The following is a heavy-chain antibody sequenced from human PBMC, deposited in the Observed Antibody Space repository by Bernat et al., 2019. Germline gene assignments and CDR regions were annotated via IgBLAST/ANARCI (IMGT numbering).Heavy chain of an antibody. Sequence: EVQLLESGGGLVQPGESLRLSCAASGFTFSSHGMSWVRQAPGKGLEWVSSIGRSGNTYYSDSEKGRFTISRDNSKNTLNLQMNTLRAEDTAVYYCATRGPTGSYFFDSWGQGTLVTVSS. CDR3: ATRGPTGSYFFDS. D-gene: IGHD3-10*01. V-gene: IGHV3-23*01. J-gene: IGHJ4*02. CDR2: IGRSGNT. CDR1: GFTFSSHG.